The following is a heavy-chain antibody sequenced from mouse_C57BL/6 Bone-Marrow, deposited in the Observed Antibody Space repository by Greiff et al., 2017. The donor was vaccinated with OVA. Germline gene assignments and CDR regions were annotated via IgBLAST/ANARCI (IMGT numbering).Heavy chain of an antibody. V-gene: IGHV7-1*01. J-gene: IGHJ3*01. Sequence: EVHLVESGGGLVQSGRSLRLSCATSGFTFSDFYMVWVRQAPGKGLVWIAASRNKANDYTTEYSASVKGRFIVSRDTSQSILYLQMNARRAEDTANYYCTRDARDYGSSTVAYWGQGNLVTVSA. CDR2: SRNKANDYTT. CDR3: TRDARDYGSSTVAY. D-gene: IGHD1-1*01. CDR1: GFTFSDFY.